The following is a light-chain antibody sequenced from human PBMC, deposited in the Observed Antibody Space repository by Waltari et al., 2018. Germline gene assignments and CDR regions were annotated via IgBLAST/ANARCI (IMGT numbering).Light chain of an antibody. CDR2: GKY. CDR1: SLRSYY. CDR3: NSRDTSGNHLV. Sequence: SSELTQDPAVSVALGQPVGITCQGASLRSYYASWYQQKPGPAPLLVLYGKYNRPSGIPDRFSGSSSGNTASLTITGAQAEDEADYYCNSRDTSGNHLVFGGGTKLTVL. J-gene: IGLJ2*01. V-gene: IGLV3-19*01.